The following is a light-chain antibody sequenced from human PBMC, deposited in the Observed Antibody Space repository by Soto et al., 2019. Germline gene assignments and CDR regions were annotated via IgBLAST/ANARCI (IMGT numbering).Light chain of an antibody. J-gene: IGKJ4*01. CDR2: DAS. V-gene: IGKV3-11*01. CDR1: QSISNF. CDR3: QQRSNWPPLT. Sequence: EIVLTQSPATLSLSPGERATLSCRASQSISNFLAWYQQKSGQSPRLLIYDASNRATGVSARFSGSGSGTEFTLTISSLEPEDFAVYYCQQRSNWPPLTFGGGTKVEIK.